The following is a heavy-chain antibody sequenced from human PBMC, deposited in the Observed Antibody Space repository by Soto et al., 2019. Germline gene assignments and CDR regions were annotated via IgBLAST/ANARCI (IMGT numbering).Heavy chain of an antibody. CDR2: ISGSGGRT. J-gene: IGHJ4*02. V-gene: IGHV3-23*01. Sequence: GGSLRLSCAGSGFTFSSYAMSWVRQAPGKGLEWVSGISGSGGRTYYADSVKGRFTISRDNSKNTLYLQMNSLRAEDTAVYYCANCTLTGVVYWGQGTLVTVSS. CDR1: GFTFSSYA. D-gene: IGHD7-27*01. CDR3: ANCTLTGVVY.